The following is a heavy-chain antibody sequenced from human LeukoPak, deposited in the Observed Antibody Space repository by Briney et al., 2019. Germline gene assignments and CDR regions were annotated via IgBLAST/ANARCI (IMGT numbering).Heavy chain of an antibody. J-gene: IGHJ5*02. V-gene: IGHV1-18*01. Sequence: ASVKVSCKASDYTFTNYAIGWVRQAPGQGLEWMGWISAYNGNTNYAQKLQGRVTMTTDTSTSTAYMELRSLRSDDTAVYYCARSHSSSSGSFSWGQGTLVTVSS. CDR2: ISAYNGNT. CDR3: ARSHSSSSGSFS. CDR1: DYTFTNYA. D-gene: IGHD6-6*01.